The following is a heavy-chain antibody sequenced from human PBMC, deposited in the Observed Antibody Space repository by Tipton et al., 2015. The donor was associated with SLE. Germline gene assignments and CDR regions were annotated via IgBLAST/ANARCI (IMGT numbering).Heavy chain of an antibody. J-gene: IGHJ6*02. D-gene: IGHD2-15*01. CDR3: ARGAARLPHPYYYGMDV. CDR1: GGSISSGGYY. CDR2: IYYSGST. Sequence: TLSLTCTVSGGSISSGGYYWNWIRQHPGKGLAWIGYIYYSGSTYYNPSLKSRVTISVDTSKNQFSLKLSTVTAADTAVYYCARGAARLPHPYYYGMDVWGQGTTVTVSS. V-gene: IGHV4-31*03.